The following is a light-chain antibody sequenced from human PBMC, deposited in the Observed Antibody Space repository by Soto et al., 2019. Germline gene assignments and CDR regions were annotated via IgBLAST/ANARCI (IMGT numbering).Light chain of an antibody. CDR3: QSYDSSLSGLI. J-gene: IGLJ2*01. V-gene: IGLV1-40*01. Sequence: QPVLTQPPSISGAPGQTVTISCTGTYTNLGADYDVHWYVQLPDAAPKLLIYSNNHQPSGVPDRFSGSKSGASASLAITGLRAEDEAEYYCQSYDSSLSGLIFGGGTKLTVL. CDR1: YTNLGADYD. CDR2: SNN.